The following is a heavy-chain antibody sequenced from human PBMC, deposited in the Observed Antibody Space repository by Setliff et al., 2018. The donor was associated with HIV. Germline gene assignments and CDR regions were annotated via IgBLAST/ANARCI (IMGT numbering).Heavy chain of an antibody. Sequence: SETLSLTCAVYGGSFSGYSWTWIRQPPGKGLEWIGEIDQSGSTNYNPSLKSGVTTSVDTSKNQFSLRLSSVTAADTAVYYCARGLGGYCSSVSCYEADHWGQGTLGTVSS. D-gene: IGHD2-2*01. J-gene: IGHJ5*02. CDR3: ARGLGGYCSSVSCYEADH. V-gene: IGHV4-34*01. CDR1: GGSFSGYS. CDR2: IDQSGST.